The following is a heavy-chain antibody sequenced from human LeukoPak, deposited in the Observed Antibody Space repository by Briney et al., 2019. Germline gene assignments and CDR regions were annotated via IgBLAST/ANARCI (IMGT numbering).Heavy chain of an antibody. CDR3: ARARTSSSWNLPFDY. D-gene: IGHD6-13*01. V-gene: IGHV1-69*01. Sequence: SVKVSCKASGGTFSSYAISWVRQAPGQGLEWMGGIIPIFGTANYAQKFQGRVTITADESTSTAYMELSSLRSEDTAVYYCARARTSSSWNLPFDYWGQGTLVTVSS. J-gene: IGHJ4*02. CDR2: IIPIFGTA. CDR1: GGTFSSYA.